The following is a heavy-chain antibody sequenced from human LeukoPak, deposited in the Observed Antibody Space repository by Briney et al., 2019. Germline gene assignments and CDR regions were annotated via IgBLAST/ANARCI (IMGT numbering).Heavy chain of an antibody. V-gene: IGHV1-69*05. Sequence: SVKVSCKASGGTFSSYAISWVRQAPGQGLEWMGGIIPIFGTASYAQKFQGRVTMTRDTSTSTVYMELSSLRSEDTAVYYCASRAAARYHFDYWGQGTLVTVSS. J-gene: IGHJ4*02. CDR3: ASRAAARYHFDY. CDR1: GGTFSSYA. D-gene: IGHD6-6*01. CDR2: IIPIFGTA.